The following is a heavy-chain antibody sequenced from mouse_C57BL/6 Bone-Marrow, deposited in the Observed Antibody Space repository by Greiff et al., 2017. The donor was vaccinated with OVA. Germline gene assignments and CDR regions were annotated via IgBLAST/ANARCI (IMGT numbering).Heavy chain of an antibody. CDR1: GFTFSDYY. CDR2: ISNGGGST. CDR3: ARQDGNLWFAY. V-gene: IGHV5-12*01. D-gene: IGHD2-1*01. J-gene: IGHJ3*01. Sequence: EVHLVESGGGLVQPGGSLKLSCAASGFTFSDYYMYWVRQTPEKRLEWVAYISNGGGSTYYPDTVKGRFTISRDNAKNTLYLQMSRLKSEDTAMYYCARQDGNLWFAYWGQGTLVTVSA.